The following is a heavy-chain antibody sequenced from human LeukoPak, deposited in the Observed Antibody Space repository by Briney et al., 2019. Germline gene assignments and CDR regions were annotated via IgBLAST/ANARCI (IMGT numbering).Heavy chain of an antibody. J-gene: IGHJ4*02. CDR1: GFXVSTDH. CDR3: ARVWELSFDH. Sequence: PGGSLRLSCAASGFXVSTDHISWVRQAPGKGLEWVAVSYSGGSRHYAESVKGRFTISRDNSKNTLYLQMNSLGAEDTALYYCARVWELSFDHWGQGTLVTVSS. V-gene: IGHV3-53*01. D-gene: IGHD1-26*01. CDR2: SYSGGSR.